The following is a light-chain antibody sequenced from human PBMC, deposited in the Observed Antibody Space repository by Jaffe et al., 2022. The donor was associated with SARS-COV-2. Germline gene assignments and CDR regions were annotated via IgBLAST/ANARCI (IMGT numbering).Light chain of an antibody. J-gene: IGKJ3*01. Sequence: DIQMAQSPSSLSASVGDRVTITCRASQGIRNYLAWYQQKPGKVPRLLIYAASTLQSGVPSRFSGRGSGTEFTLTISSLQPEDVATYYCQEYDNAPFTFGPGTEVDIK. CDR3: QEYDNAPFT. V-gene: IGKV1-27*01. CDR2: AAS. CDR1: QGIRNY.